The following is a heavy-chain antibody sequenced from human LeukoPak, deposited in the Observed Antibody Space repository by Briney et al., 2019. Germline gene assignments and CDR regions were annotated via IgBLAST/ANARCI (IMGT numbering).Heavy chain of an antibody. V-gene: IGHV1-69*05. CDR3: ARGLMVSNYDFWSGDY. Sequence: ASVKVSCKASGGTFSSYAISWVRQAPGQGLEWMGGIIPIFGTANYAQKFQGRVTITTDESTSTAYMELSSLRSEDTAVYYCARGLMVSNYDFWSGDYWGQGTLVTVSS. CDR1: GGTFSSYA. CDR2: IIPIFGTA. D-gene: IGHD3-3*01. J-gene: IGHJ4*02.